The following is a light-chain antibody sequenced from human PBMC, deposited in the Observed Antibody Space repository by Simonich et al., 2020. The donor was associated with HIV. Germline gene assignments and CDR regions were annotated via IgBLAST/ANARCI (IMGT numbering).Light chain of an antibody. J-gene: IGKJ1*01. Sequence: DIQMTQSPSSLSASVGDTVTITCRASQSINSYLNWYQQKPGKAPKLLIFTASSLQSGVPSRFSGSGSGTDFTLTISSLQPEDFATYSCQQSYSTPWTFGQGTKVEIK. CDR1: QSINSY. CDR2: TAS. V-gene: IGKV1-39*01. CDR3: QQSYSTPWT.